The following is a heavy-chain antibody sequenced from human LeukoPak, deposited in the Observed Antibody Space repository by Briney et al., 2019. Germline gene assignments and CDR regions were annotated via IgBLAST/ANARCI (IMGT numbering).Heavy chain of an antibody. D-gene: IGHD1-1*01. Sequence: GGSLRLSCGASGFTFRDYTMNWVRQAPGKGLEWVSSISSSNTYIYYADSVKGRFPISRDNANNSLYLQMNRLRAEDTAVCYCARRRLERRDAFDIWGQGTVVTVSS. V-gene: IGHV3-21*01. CDR3: ARRRLERRDAFDI. J-gene: IGHJ3*02. CDR1: GFTFRDYT. CDR2: ISSSNTYI.